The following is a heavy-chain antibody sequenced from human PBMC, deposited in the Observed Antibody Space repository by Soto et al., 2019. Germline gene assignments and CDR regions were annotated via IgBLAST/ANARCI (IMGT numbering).Heavy chain of an antibody. J-gene: IGHJ6*02. Sequence: LRLSCAASGFTFSLYAMSWVRQAPGKGLEWVSVISGSGGRSYYADSLKGRFTVSRDNSKNALYLQMNSLRAEDTAVYYCAKEVVVESAGRSHYYYYGLDVWGQGTTVTVSS. CDR3: AKEVVVESAGRSHYYYYGLDV. CDR2: ISGSGGRS. D-gene: IGHD2-2*01. V-gene: IGHV3-23*01. CDR1: GFTFSLYA.